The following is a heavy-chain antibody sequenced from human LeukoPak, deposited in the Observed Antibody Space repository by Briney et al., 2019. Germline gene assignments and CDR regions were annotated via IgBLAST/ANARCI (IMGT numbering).Heavy chain of an antibody. CDR1: GFTFSSYE. Sequence: PGGSLRLSCAASGFTFSSYEMNWVRQAPGKGLEWVAYISSSGGIIYYADSVKGRFTISRDNAKNSLYLQMSSLRAEDTAVYYCAKADSLVRGVIDYWGQGTLVTVSS. J-gene: IGHJ4*02. CDR3: AKADSLVRGVIDY. D-gene: IGHD3-10*01. CDR2: ISSSGGII. V-gene: IGHV3-48*03.